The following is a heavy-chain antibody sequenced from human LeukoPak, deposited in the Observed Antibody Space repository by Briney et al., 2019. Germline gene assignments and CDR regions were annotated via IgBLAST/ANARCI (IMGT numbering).Heavy chain of an antibody. Sequence: GASVKVSCKASGYTFTGYYMHWVRQAPGQGLEWMGWINPNSGGTNYAQKFQGRVTMTRDTSISTAYMELSRLRPDDTAVYYCARSAVAGKGRDYWGQGTLVTVSS. CDR1: GYTFTGYY. V-gene: IGHV1-2*02. J-gene: IGHJ4*02. CDR3: ARSAVAGKGRDY. D-gene: IGHD6-19*01. CDR2: INPNSGGT.